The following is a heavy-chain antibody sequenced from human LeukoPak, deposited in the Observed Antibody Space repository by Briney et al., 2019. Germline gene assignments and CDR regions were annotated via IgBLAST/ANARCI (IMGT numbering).Heavy chain of an antibody. D-gene: IGHD5-18*01. V-gene: IGHV3-23*01. J-gene: IGHJ4*02. Sequence: GGSQRLSCAASGFTFNNCAMSWVRQPPGKGLEWVSAVTDDGTTTYYADSVKGRFTISRDNSKNTVYLQMNYLTADDTARYYCVKEERGYSYGDYWGQGTLVTVSS. CDR3: VKEERGYSYGDY. CDR2: VTDDGTTT. CDR1: GFTFNNCA.